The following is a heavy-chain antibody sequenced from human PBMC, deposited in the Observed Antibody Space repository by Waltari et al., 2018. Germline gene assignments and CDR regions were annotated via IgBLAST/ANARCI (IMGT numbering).Heavy chain of an antibody. D-gene: IGHD4-17*01. Sequence: QVQLQESGPGLVKPSWTLSLTSAVSGGSISSSNWWSWGRQPPGKGLEGIGEIYHSGSTNNTPSLKSRATITVAKSNNQFSLKLSSVTAADTAVYYCARWAVTSDAFDIWGQGTMVTVSS. V-gene: IGHV4-4*02. CDR3: ARWAVTSDAFDI. CDR2: IYHSGST. CDR1: GGSISSSNW. J-gene: IGHJ3*02.